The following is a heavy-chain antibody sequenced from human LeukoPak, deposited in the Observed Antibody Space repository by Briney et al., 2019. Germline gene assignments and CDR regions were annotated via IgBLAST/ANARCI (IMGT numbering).Heavy chain of an antibody. CDR2: IREERGQE. Sequence: GGSLRLSCVASGLTVSNHWMSWVRQAPGKGLEWVANIREERGQEYYVDSVKGRFTIPKNSAKNSLYLQMNTLRVVDTAIYYCASLDTAKQPLANHWGQGTLVTVSS. V-gene: IGHV3-7*03. CDR1: GLTVSNHW. CDR3: ASLDTAKQPLANH. D-gene: IGHD5-18*01. J-gene: IGHJ5*02.